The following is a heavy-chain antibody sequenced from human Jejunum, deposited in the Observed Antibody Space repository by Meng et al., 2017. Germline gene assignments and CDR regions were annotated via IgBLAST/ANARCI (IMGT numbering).Heavy chain of an antibody. CDR1: GFNFGTYW. CDR3: VRGAGYNAMDV. Sequence: GESLKISCAASGFNFGTYWMSWVRQAPGKGLEWVANIKEDGSARNYVDSVKGRFTVSRDNAKNSLHLQMDSLRAEDTAVYYCVRGAGYNAMDVWGQGTTVTVSS. D-gene: IGHD5-12*01. J-gene: IGHJ6*02. V-gene: IGHV3-7*01. CDR2: IKEDGSAR.